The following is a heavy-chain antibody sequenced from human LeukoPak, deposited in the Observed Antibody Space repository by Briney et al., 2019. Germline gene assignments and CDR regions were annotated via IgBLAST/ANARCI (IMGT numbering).Heavy chain of an antibody. V-gene: IGHV4-59*01. CDR1: GGSIGSYY. D-gene: IGHD6-13*01. CDR3: AREGVAAAGKLDY. Sequence: PSETLSLTCTVSGGSIGSYYWSWIRQPPGKGLEWIGDIYYSGSTNYNHSLKSLVTISLDTSKNQFSMNLISVTAADTAVYYCAREGVAAAGKLDYWGQGTLVTVSS. J-gene: IGHJ4*02. CDR2: IYYSGST.